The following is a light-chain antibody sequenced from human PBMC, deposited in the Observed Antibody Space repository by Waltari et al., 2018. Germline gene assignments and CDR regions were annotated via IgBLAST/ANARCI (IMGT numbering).Light chain of an antibody. CDR2: EVL. Sequence: QSALTQPASVSGTPGQSITISCTGTTSDVGNYDLVSWYQHHPGKAPKLLICEVLKRPSGVSSRFSGSKSGSTASLTISGLQPDDEADYYCCSYAGLGTYVFGSGTKVTVL. V-gene: IGLV2-23*02. J-gene: IGLJ1*01. CDR1: TSDVGNYDL. CDR3: CSYAGLGTYV.